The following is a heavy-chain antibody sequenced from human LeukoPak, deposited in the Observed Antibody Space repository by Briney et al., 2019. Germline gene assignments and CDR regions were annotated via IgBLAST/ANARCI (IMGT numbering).Heavy chain of an antibody. CDR3: ARDVPRLLGGY. J-gene: IGHJ4*02. Sequence: ASVEVSCKASGGTFSSYAISWVRQAPGQGLEWMGRIIPILGIANYAQKFQGRVTITADKSTSTAYMELSSLRSEDTAVYYCARDVPRLLGGYWGQGTLVTVSS. V-gene: IGHV1-69*04. CDR1: GGTFSSYA. D-gene: IGHD3-16*01. CDR2: IIPILGIA.